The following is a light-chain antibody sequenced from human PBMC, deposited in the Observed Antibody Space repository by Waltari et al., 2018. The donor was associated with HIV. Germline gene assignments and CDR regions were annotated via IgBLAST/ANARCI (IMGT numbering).Light chain of an antibody. CDR3: NSYAGSNNWV. J-gene: IGLJ3*02. CDR2: EVN. V-gene: IGLV2-8*01. CDR1: SSDVGGSKY. Sequence: QSALTQPPSASGSPGQSVTISCTGTSSDVGGSKYVSWYQQHPGKAPKPMLYEVNKRPSVVPDRFSGSKSANAASLTVSGLQADDEADYYCNSYAGSNNWVFGGGTKLTVL.